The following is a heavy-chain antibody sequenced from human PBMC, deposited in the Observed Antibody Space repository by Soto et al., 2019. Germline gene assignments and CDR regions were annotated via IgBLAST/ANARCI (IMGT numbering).Heavy chain of an antibody. J-gene: IGHJ4*02. CDR1: GFTFSSYA. CDR3: AKKAGVGAMVRGVHFDY. V-gene: IGHV3-23*01. CDR2: ISGSGGST. D-gene: IGHD3-10*01. Sequence: GGSLRLSCAASGFTFSSYAMSWVRQAPGKGLEWVSAISGSGGSTYYADSVKGRFTISRDNSKNTLYLQMNSLRAEDTAVYYCAKKAGVGAMVRGVHFDYWGQGTLVTVSS.